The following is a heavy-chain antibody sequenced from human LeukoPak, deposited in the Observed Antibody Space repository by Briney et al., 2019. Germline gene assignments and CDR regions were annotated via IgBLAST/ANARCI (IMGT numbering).Heavy chain of an antibody. D-gene: IGHD1-7*01. J-gene: IGHJ3*02. Sequence: ASVKVSCKASGYTFTSYDINWVRQATGQGLEWMGWMNPNSGNTGYAQKFQGRVTMTRNTSISTAYMELSSLRSEDTAVYYCARELDPDDAFDIWGQGTMVTVSS. V-gene: IGHV1-8*01. CDR1: GYTFTSYD. CDR2: MNPNSGNT. CDR3: ARELDPDDAFDI.